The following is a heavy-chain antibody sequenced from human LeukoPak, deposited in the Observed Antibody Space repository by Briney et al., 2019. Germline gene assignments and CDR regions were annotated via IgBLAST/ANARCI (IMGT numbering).Heavy chain of an antibody. Sequence: GGSLRLSCAASGFTFSSYAMHWVRQAPGKGLEWVAVISYDGNNKFYADPVKGRFTISRDNSKNTLYLQMNSLRVEDTAVYYCASDGGYDHHGLFDYWGQGTLVTVSS. CDR3: ASDGGYDHHGLFDY. CDR2: ISYDGNNK. CDR1: GFTFSSYA. V-gene: IGHV3-30*04. D-gene: IGHD5-12*01. J-gene: IGHJ4*02.